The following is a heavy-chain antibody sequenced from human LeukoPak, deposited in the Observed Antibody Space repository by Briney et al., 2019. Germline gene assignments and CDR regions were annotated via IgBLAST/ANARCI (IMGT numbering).Heavy chain of an antibody. CDR2: IYYSGST. J-gene: IGHJ6*03. CDR3: ARLPMGGSSSWYRGNYYYMDV. V-gene: IGHV4-39*01. D-gene: IGHD6-13*01. CDR1: GGSISSSSYY. Sequence: SETLSLTCTVSGGSISSSSYYWGWIRQPLGKGLEWIGSIYYSGSTYYNPSLKSRVTISVDTSKNQFSLKLSSVTAADTAVYYCARLPMGGSSSWYRGNYYYMDVWGKGTTVTVSS.